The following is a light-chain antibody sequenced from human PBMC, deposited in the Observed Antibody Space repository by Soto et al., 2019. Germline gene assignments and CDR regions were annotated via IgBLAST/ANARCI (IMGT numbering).Light chain of an antibody. CDR1: QTISSW. CDR3: QHYNSYSEA. CDR2: KAS. Sequence: DIQMTQSPSTLSGSVGDRVTMTCRASQTISSWLAWYRQKPGKAPKLLIYKASTLKSGVPSRFSGSGSGTEFTLAISSLQPDDFATYYCQHYNSYSEAFGQGTKVDIK. V-gene: IGKV1-5*03. J-gene: IGKJ1*01.